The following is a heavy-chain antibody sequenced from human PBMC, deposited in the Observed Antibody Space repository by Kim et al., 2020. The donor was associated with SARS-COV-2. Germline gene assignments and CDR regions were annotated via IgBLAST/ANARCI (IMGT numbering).Heavy chain of an antibody. CDR1: GGSISSSNW. J-gene: IGHJ4*02. Sequence: SETLSLTCAVSGGSISSSNWWSWVRQPPGKGVELVGEIYHSGSTNYNPSLNSPVTISVDKSKNQFSLKLSSVTAADTAVYYCASAIAAAGRLIEPKSPTRELDYSGQGTLLTVSS. V-gene: IGHV4-4*02. D-gene: IGHD6-13*01. CDR2: IYHSGST. CDR3: ASAIAAAGRLIEPKSPTRELDY.